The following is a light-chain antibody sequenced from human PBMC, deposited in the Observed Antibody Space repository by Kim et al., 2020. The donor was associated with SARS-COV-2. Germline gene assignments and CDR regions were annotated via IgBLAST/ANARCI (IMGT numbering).Light chain of an antibody. Sequence: SASVGERGTITCRESQGISNYLAWFQQKAGKVPKRLIYAASNLQSGVPSRFSGSGSGTEFTLTISSLQPEDFATYYCLQHRSSPYSFGQGTKLEIK. CDR3: LQHRSSPYS. J-gene: IGKJ2*01. CDR1: QGISNY. V-gene: IGKV1-17*03. CDR2: AAS.